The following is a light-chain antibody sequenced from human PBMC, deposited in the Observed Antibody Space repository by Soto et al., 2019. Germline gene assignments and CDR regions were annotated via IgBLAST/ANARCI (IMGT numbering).Light chain of an antibody. Sequence: EIVLTQSPCTLSLSPGERATLSCRASQSVSSSYLASYQQQPGQAPRLLIYGASTRATGIQARFSGSGSGTEFTLTISSLQSEDFAVYYCQHRQALGGGTKVDI. J-gene: IGKJ4*01. CDR3: QHRQA. CDR2: GAS. V-gene: IGKV3-20*01. CDR1: QSVSSSY.